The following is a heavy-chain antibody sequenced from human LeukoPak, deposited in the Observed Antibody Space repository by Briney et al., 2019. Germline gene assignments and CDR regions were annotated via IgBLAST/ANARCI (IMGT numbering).Heavy chain of an antibody. J-gene: IGHJ4*02. CDR3: ARDERRYCSDGSCYPGDY. CDR2: ISRTSAYI. V-gene: IGHV3-21*01. D-gene: IGHD2-15*01. CDR1: GFDFSSYA. Sequence: GGSLRLSCAASGFDFSSYAMKWVRQAPGKGLEWVSAISRTSAYIYYSDSVKGRFTVSRDNAKSSVYLQMDSLRAEDTAVYFCARDERRYCSDGSCYPGDYWGQGILVTVSS.